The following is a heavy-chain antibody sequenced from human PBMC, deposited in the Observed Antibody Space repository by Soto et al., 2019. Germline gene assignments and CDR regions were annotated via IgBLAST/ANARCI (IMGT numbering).Heavy chain of an antibody. CDR2: IYYSGST. CDR3: ARDLGLRQRMTTVSTGGMDV. D-gene: IGHD4-4*01. Sequence: QVQLQESGPGLVKPSQTLSLTCTVSGGSISIGDYYWSWIRQPPGKGLEWIGYIYYSGSTYYNPSLKSRVTRSVETSKNQFSLNLSSVTAADTAVYYCARDLGLRQRMTTVSTGGMDVWGQGTTVTVSS. CDR1: GGSISIGDYY. J-gene: IGHJ6*02. V-gene: IGHV4-30-4*01.